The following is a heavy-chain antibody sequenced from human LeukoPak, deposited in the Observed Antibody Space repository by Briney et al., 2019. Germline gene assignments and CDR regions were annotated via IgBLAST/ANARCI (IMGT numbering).Heavy chain of an antibody. V-gene: IGHV4-34*01. D-gene: IGHD2-2*01. CDR3: ARGRGRYCSSTSCHNYHY. CDR2: INHSGST. J-gene: IGHJ4*02. CDR1: GGSISSYY. Sequence: ASETLSLTCTVSGGSISSYYWSWIRQPPGKGLEWIGEINHSGSTNYNPSLKSRVTISVDTSKNQFSLKLSSVTAADTAVYYCARGRGRYCSSTSCHNYHYWGQGTLVTVSS.